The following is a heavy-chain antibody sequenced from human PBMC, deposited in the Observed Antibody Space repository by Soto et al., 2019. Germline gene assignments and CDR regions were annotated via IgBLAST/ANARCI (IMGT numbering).Heavy chain of an antibody. Sequence: VQLVESGGGLVKPGGSLRLSCAASGFIFSDYYMTWIRQAPGKGLEWISDISSGGGTSYFADSVRGRFTISRDNANNSLYLQMNNLRAEDTAIYYCARRLTGRTPGAWFAPWGQGTLVTVSS. D-gene: IGHD1-20*01. J-gene: IGHJ5*02. CDR3: ARRLTGRTPGAWFAP. CDR1: GFIFSDYY. V-gene: IGHV3-11*01. CDR2: ISSGGGTS.